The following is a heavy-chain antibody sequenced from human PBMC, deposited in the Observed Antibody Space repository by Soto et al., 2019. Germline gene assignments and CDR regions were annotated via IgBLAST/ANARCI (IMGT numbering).Heavy chain of an antibody. J-gene: IGHJ6*01. Sequence: QVQLVESGGGVVQPGRSLRLSCAASGFTFSSYGMHWVRQAPGKGLEWVAVISYDGSNKYYADSVKGRFTISRDNSKNTLYLQMNSLRAEDTAVYYCAKVAGTYYYYYGMDVW. CDR3: AKVAGTYYYYYGMDV. CDR2: ISYDGSNK. D-gene: IGHD6-19*01. CDR1: GFTFSSYG. V-gene: IGHV3-30*18.